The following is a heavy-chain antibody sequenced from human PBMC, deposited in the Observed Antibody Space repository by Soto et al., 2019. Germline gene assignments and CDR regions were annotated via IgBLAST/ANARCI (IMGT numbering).Heavy chain of an antibody. V-gene: IGHV1-69*04. D-gene: IGHD3-10*01. CDR2: IIPILGIA. J-gene: IGHJ4*02. CDR1: GGTFSSYT. CDR3: AIDSSQLYGSGSYYLDY. Sequence: SVKVSCKASGGTFSSYTISWVRQAPGQGLEWMGRIIPILGIANYAQKFQGRVTITADKSTSTAYMELSSLRSEDTAVYYCAIDSSQLYGSGSYYLDYWGQGTLVTVSS.